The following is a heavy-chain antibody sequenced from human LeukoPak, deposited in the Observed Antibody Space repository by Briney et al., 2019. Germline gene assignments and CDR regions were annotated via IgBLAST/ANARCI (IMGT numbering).Heavy chain of an antibody. Sequence: GGSLRLSCAASGFTFSSYSMNWVRQAPGKGLEWVSSISSSSSYIYYADSVKGRFTISRDNAKNSLYLQMNSLRAEDTAVYYCARVKTYYYDSSGYIWPQDYYYGMDVWGQGTTVTVSS. D-gene: IGHD3-22*01. CDR3: ARVKTYYYDSSGYIWPQDYYYGMDV. CDR1: GFTFSSYS. CDR2: ISSSSSYI. V-gene: IGHV3-21*04. J-gene: IGHJ6*02.